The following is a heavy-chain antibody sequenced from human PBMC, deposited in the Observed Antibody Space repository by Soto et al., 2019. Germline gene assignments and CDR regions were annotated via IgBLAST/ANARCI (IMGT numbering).Heavy chain of an antibody. CDR2: ISYDGSNK. J-gene: IGHJ6*02. D-gene: IGHD3-3*01. V-gene: IGHV3-30-3*01. Sequence: GGSLRLSCAASGFTFSTYAMHWVRQAPGKGLEWVAVISYDGSNKYYADSVKGRFTISRDNSKNTVYLQMNSLRAEDTAVYYCARTYYDFWSGYNIDYYGMDVWGQGTTVTVSS. CDR3: ARTYYDFWSGYNIDYYGMDV. CDR1: GFTFSTYA.